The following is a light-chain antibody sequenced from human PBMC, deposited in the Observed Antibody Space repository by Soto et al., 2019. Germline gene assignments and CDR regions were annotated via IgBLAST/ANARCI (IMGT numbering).Light chain of an antibody. CDR3: QQYNT. Sequence: EIGMTQSPATLSESPGERATLSCRASQSVSSNLAWYQQKPGQAPRLLIYGASTRATGIPARFSGSGSGTEFTLTISSLQSEDFAVYYCQQYNTFGQGTKVDIK. V-gene: IGKV3-15*01. CDR2: GAS. CDR1: QSVSSN. J-gene: IGKJ2*01.